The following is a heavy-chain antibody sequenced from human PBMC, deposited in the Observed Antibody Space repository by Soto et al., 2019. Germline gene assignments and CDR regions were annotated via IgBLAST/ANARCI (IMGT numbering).Heavy chain of an antibody. Sequence: QVQLVQSGAEVRKPGSSVKVSCKASGGTFSRHAISWVRQAPGQGLEWMGGIIPIFGTANHAQKFQGRVTIIADESTSTVYMELSSLRSEDTAMYYCARVPDYRYNWFDPWGQGTLVTVSS. D-gene: IGHD4-4*01. CDR3: ARVPDYRYNWFDP. CDR1: GGTFSRHA. J-gene: IGHJ5*02. CDR2: IIPIFGTA. V-gene: IGHV1-69*01.